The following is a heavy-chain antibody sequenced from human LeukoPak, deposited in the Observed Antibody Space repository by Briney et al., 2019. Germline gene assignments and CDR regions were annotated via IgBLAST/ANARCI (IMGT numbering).Heavy chain of an antibody. J-gene: IGHJ4*02. V-gene: IGHV3-23*01. CDR1: GFTFSSYA. Sequence: GGSLRLSCAASGFTFSSYAMSWVRQAPGKGLEWVSAISSGGTTYYADSVKGRFTISRDNSKNTLNLQVNSLRAEDTAVYYCAALDPEVYWGQGTLVTVSS. CDR3: AALDPEVY. CDR2: ISSGGTT. D-gene: IGHD3-9*01.